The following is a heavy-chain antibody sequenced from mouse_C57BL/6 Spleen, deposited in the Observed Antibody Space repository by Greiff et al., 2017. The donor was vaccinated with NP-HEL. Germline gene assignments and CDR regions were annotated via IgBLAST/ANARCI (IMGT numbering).Heavy chain of an antibody. CDR2: INPNNGGT. CDR3: ARSYYSNYEMGYYAMDY. Sequence: VQLQQSGPELVKPGASVKMSCKASGYTFTDYNMHWVKQSHGKSLEWIGYINPNNGGTSYNQKFKGKATLTVNKSSSTAYMELRSLTSEDSAVYYCARSYYSNYEMGYYAMDYWGQGTSVTVSS. CDR1: GYTFTDYN. J-gene: IGHJ4*01. V-gene: IGHV1-22*01. D-gene: IGHD2-5*01.